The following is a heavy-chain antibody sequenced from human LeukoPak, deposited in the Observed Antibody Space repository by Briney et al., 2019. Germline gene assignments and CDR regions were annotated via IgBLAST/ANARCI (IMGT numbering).Heavy chain of an antibody. D-gene: IGHD5/OR15-5a*01. CDR3: AKDLPLQSTENTY. J-gene: IGHJ4*02. V-gene: IGHV3-23*01. CDR2: ISGGGGST. Sequence: PGGSLRLSCAASGFTFSSSAMSWVRQAPGKGLEWLSTISGGGGSTYYADSVKGRFTISRDNSKNTLYLHMKSLRAEDTAVYYCAKDLPLQSTENTYWGQGTLVTVSS. CDR1: GFTFSSSA.